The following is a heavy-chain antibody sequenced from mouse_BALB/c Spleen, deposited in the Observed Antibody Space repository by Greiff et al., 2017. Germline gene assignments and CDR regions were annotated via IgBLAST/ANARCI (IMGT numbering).Heavy chain of an antibody. D-gene: IGHD2-4*01. CDR2: ISYDGSN. CDR1: GYSITSGYY. CDR3: ARDRDYGEDYFDY. J-gene: IGHJ2*01. V-gene: IGHV3-6*02. Sequence: EVKLQESGPGLVKPSQSLSLTCSVTGYSITSGYYWNWIRQFPGNKLEWMGFISYDGSNNYNPSLKNRISITRDTSKNQFFLKLNSVTTEDTATYYCARDRDYGEDYFDYWGQGTTLTVSS.